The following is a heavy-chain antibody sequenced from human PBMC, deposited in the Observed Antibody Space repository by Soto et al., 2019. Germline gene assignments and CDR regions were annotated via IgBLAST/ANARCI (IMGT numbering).Heavy chain of an antibody. J-gene: IGHJ4*02. CDR2: MNVYNGNT. V-gene: IGHV1-18*01. D-gene: IGHD3-22*01. Sequence: ASVKVSCKASGYTFTSYGISWVRQAPGQGLEWMGWMNVYNGNTKYAQKFQGRVTMTTDTSTSTAYMELRSLRSDDTAVYYCARSYYDSSGYYFYFDYWGQGTLVTVSS. CDR1: GYTFTSYG. CDR3: ARSYYDSSGYYFYFDY.